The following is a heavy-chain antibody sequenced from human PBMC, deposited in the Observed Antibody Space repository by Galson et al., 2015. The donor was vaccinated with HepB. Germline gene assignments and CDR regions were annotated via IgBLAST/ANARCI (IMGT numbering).Heavy chain of an antibody. CDR3: ARDSGYCSSTSCYFYYYYGMDV. Sequence: SLRLSCAASGFTFSSYAMHWVRQAPGKGLEWVAVISYDGSNKYYADSVKGRFTISRDNSKNTLYLQMNSLRAEDTAVYYCARDSGYCSSTSCYFYYYYGMDVWGQGTTVTVSS. CDR2: ISYDGSNK. D-gene: IGHD2-2*01. CDR1: GFTFSSYA. V-gene: IGHV3-30*04. J-gene: IGHJ6*02.